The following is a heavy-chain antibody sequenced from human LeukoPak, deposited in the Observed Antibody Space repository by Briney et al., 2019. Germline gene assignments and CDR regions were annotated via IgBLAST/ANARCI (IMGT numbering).Heavy chain of an antibody. CDR3: ARENNDYGGKKAFDY. Sequence: SETLSLTCTVSGGSINNYYWSWIRQPPGKGLEWIGHIHYSGNTYYNPSLKSRVSISVDTSKNQFSLKLSSVTAADTAAYYCARENNDYGGKKAFDYWGQGTLVTVSS. J-gene: IGHJ4*02. V-gene: IGHV4-30-4*01. CDR2: IHYSGNT. D-gene: IGHD4-23*01. CDR1: GGSINNYY.